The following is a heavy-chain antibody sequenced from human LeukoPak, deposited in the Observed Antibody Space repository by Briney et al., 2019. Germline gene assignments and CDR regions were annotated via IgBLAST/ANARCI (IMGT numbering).Heavy chain of an antibody. J-gene: IGHJ4*02. Sequence: GGTLRLSCAASGFSISTYWIHWVRQAPGKGLVWVSRINPDGSTTYYADSVKGRITISRDNAKNSLYLQMNSLRAEDTAVYYCARDTYDFWSGYYPYDYWGQGTLVTVSS. D-gene: IGHD3-3*01. CDR2: INPDGSTT. V-gene: IGHV3-74*01. CDR3: ARDTYDFWSGYYPYDY. CDR1: GFSISTYW.